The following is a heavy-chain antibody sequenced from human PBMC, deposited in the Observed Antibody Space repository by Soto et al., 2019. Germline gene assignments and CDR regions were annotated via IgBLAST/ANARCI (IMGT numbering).Heavy chain of an antibody. V-gene: IGHV1-69*06. CDR1: GGTFGSYA. D-gene: IGHD2-15*01. Sequence: QVQLVQSGAEVKKPGSSVKVSCKSSGGTFGSYAISWVRQAPGQGLEWMGGVIPIFGTPHYEQKFHGRVTSTADIPTRTAYLELSSLNSEDTAVDYCAKRRWTISLQEEDAIWGQGTLVTVSS. CDR2: VIPIFGTP. CDR3: AKRRWTISLQEEDAI. J-gene: IGHJ4*02.